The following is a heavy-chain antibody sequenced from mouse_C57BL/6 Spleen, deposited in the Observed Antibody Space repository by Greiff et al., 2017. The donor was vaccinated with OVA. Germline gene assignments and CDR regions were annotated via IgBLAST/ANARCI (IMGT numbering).Heavy chain of an antibody. Sequence: QVQLKQSGPELVKPGASVKISCKASGYAFSSSWMNWVKQRPGKGLEWIGRIYPGDGDTNYNGKFKGKATLTADKSSSTAYMQLSSLTSEDSAVYFCARGHSKGYAMDYWGQGTSVTVSA. CDR2: IYPGDGDT. CDR3: ARGHSKGYAMDY. CDR1: GYAFSSSW. J-gene: IGHJ4*01. V-gene: IGHV1-82*01.